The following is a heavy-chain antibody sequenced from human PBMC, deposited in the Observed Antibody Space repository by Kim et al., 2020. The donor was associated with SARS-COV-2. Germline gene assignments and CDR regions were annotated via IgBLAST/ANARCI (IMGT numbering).Heavy chain of an antibody. CDR1: GFTVNNFA. J-gene: IGHJ4*02. Sequence: GGSLRLSCGASGFTVNNFAISWVRQAPGKGLEWVSTDPGGGGRTFYADSVKGRFTISRDNSKNTVLLQMNSVRADDTAVYYCAKAQPSSSGWYVFEDWGQGTLVTVSS. CDR3: AKAQPSSSGWYVFED. V-gene: IGHV3-23*01. CDR2: DPGGGGRT. D-gene: IGHD6-19*01.